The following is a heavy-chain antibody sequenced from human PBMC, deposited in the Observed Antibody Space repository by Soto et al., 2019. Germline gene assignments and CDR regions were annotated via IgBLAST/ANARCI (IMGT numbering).Heavy chain of an antibody. V-gene: IGHV1-3*01. CDR1: GYTFTSYA. CDR3: ARDRTMASGRNWFDP. D-gene: IGHD3-10*01. J-gene: IGHJ5*02. CDR2: INAGNGNT. Sequence: GASVKVSCKASGYTFTSYAMHWVRQAPGQRLEWMGWINAGNGNTKYSQKFQGRVTITRDTSASTAYMELSSLRSEDTAVYYCARDRTMASGRNWFDPWGQGXQVTVYS.